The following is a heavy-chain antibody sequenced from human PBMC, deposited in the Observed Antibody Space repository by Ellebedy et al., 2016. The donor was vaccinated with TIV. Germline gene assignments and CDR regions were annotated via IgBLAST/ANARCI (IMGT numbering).Heavy chain of an antibody. D-gene: IGHD4-23*01. CDR2: IYYSGNT. CDR1: GGSVSSGSYY. CDR3: ARGGTVVNLSH. J-gene: IGHJ4*02. V-gene: IGHV4-61*01. Sequence: SETLSLTCTVSGGSVSSGSYYWSWIRQPPGKELEWIGYIYYSGNTNYSPSLKSRVTLSADTSKNQFSLRLSSVTAADTAVYYCARGGTVVNLSHWGQGSLVTVSS.